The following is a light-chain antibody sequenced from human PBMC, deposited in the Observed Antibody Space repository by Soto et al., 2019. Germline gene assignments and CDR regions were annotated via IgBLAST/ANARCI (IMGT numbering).Light chain of an antibody. J-gene: IGLJ1*01. Sequence: ALTQPASVSGSPGQSITISCTGTSSDVGGYNYVSWYQQHPGKAPKLMIYDVRNRASGASFLFSGSKFGNPASLTFFGFQAEDEADYYCTSYTSSSTLYFFGTGTKVTVL. V-gene: IGLV2-14*01. CDR2: DVR. CDR3: TSYTSSSTLYF. CDR1: SSDVGGYNY.